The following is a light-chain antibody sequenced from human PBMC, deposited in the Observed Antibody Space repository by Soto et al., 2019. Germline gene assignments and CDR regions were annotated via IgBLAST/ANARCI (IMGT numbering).Light chain of an antibody. CDR1: QSIGSW. CDR3: QEYDDYLFS. J-gene: IGKJ2*03. Sequence: DIQMTQSPSTLSASVGDRVTITCRASQSIGSWLAWYHQKPGKAPKPLIYKTSILESGVPSSFCVSGSGTEFSLPISSLQPDDFVTYYWQEYDDYLFSFGEGTKVEIK. V-gene: IGKV1-5*03. CDR2: KTS.